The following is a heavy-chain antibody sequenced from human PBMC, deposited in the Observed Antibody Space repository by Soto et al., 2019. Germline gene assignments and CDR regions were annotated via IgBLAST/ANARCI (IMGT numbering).Heavy chain of an antibody. D-gene: IGHD1-7*01. J-gene: IGHJ4*02. CDR1: GGSLTSNNW. CDR2: IYRTGST. CDR3: ASRDPGTSVDY. V-gene: IGHV4-4*02. Sequence: TXSLTCALSGGSLTSNNWWTCVRQPPGQGLEWIGEIYRTGSTNYNPSLKSRVTISLDKSENQFSLKVTSLTAADTAVYYCASRDPGTSVDYWGQGTLVTVYS.